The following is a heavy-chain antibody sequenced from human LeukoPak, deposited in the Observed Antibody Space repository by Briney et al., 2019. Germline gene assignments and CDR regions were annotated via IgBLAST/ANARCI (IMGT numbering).Heavy chain of an antibody. D-gene: IGHD6-6*01. J-gene: IGHJ4*02. CDR2: IYYSGST. Sequence: SETLSLTCTDSGGSISSYYWSWIRQPPGKGLEWIGYIYYSGSTNYNPSLKSRVTISVDTSKNQFSLKLSSVTAADTAVYYCARAPGGIAASAFDYWGQGTLVTVSS. CDR3: ARAPGGIAASAFDY. CDR1: GGSISSYY. V-gene: IGHV4-59*01.